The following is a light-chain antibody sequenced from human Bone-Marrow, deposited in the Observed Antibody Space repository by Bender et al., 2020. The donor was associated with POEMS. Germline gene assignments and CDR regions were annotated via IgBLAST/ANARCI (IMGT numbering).Light chain of an antibody. CDR1: SIGSKS. J-gene: IGLJ2*01. CDR3: QAWDSSAGVV. CDR2: DDG. Sequence: SYVVTQPPSVSVAPGQPARISCVGNSIGSKSVHWYQQRPGQAPVLVVYDDGARPSGIPERFSGSSSGNTATLTISGTQAMDEADYYCQAWDSSAGVVFGGGTKLTVL. V-gene: IGLV3-21*02.